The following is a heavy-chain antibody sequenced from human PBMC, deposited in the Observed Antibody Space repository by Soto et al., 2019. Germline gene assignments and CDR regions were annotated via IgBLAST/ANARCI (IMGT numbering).Heavy chain of an antibody. J-gene: IGHJ4*02. Sequence: GGSLRLSCAASGFTFSNAWMNWVRQATGKGLEWVGRIKSKTDGGTTDYAAPVKGRFTISRDDLKNTLYLQMNSLKTEDTAVYYCTTDFDATLGYDFDYWGQGTLVTVSS. CDR3: TTDFDATLGYDFDY. CDR2: IKSKTDGGTT. D-gene: IGHD2-15*01. CDR1: GFTFSNAW. V-gene: IGHV3-15*07.